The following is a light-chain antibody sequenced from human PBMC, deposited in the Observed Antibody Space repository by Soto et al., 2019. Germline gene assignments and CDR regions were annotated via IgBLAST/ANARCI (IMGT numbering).Light chain of an antibody. J-gene: IGKJ5*01. CDR2: KAS. V-gene: IGKV1-5*03. Sequence: DIQMTQSPSTLSVSVRDRVTITCRASQSISSWLAWYQQKPGKAPKSLIYKASSLESGVPSRFSGSGSGTEFTLTISSLQPDDFATYYCQQYSIYPITFGQGTRLEIK. CDR1: QSISSW. CDR3: QQYSIYPIT.